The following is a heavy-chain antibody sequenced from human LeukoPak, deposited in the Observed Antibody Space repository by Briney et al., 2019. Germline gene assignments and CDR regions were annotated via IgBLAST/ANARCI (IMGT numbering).Heavy chain of an antibody. Sequence: ASVTVSCKVSGGSFTNNAISWVRQAPGQGPEWMGRILPIFGTAEYAERFQGRLTLTADKSTTTAYIELTSLKIEDTALYFCTRGKGFVGHFDFWGQGTLVTVFS. CDR3: TRGKGFVGHFDF. J-gene: IGHJ4*02. CDR2: ILPIFGTA. CDR1: GGSFTNNA. V-gene: IGHV1-69*06. D-gene: IGHD3-3*01.